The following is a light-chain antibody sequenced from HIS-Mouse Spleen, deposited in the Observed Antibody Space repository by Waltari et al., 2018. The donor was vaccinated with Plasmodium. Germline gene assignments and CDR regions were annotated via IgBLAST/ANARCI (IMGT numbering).Light chain of an antibody. CDR3: QQANSFPWT. J-gene: IGKJ1*01. CDR2: AAS. CDR1: QGISSY. Sequence: AIRMTQSPSSFSASTGARVTITCRASQGISSYLAWYQQNPGKAPKLLIYAASSLQSGVPSRFSGSGSGTDFTLTISSLQPEDFATYYCQQANSFPWTFGQGTKVEIK. V-gene: IGKV1-8*01.